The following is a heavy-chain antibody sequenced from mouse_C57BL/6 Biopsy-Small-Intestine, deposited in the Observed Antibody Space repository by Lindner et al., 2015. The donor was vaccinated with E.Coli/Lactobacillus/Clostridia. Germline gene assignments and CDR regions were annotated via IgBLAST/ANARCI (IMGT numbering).Heavy chain of an antibody. Sequence: VQLQESGGGLVQPKGSLKLSCAASGFSLNTYAMNWIRQAPGKGLEWVARIRSKSHNYATYYADSVKDRFTISRDDSESMLYLQMNNLKTEDTAMYYCVRSWSFDVWGTGTTVTVSS. J-gene: IGHJ1*03. CDR1: GFSLNTYA. V-gene: IGHV10-1*01. CDR2: IRSKSHNYAT. CDR3: VRSWSFDV.